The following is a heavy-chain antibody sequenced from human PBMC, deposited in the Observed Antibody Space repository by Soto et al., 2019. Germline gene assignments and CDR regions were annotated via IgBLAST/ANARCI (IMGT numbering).Heavy chain of an antibody. CDR2: IWYDGSKK. V-gene: IGHV3-33*01. D-gene: IGHD4-17*01. CDR1: GFTFSGFG. J-gene: IGHJ3*01. Sequence: QVQLVESGGGVVQPGTSLRLSCEASGFTFSGFGMHWVRQAPGKGLEWVAVIWYDGSKKYYADCVKGRFTISRDNSKKAVYLQMNSVRAEDMAVYYCARGRGGSYGGNSAHFELWGLGRLVTVSS. CDR3: ARGRGGSYGGNSAHFEL.